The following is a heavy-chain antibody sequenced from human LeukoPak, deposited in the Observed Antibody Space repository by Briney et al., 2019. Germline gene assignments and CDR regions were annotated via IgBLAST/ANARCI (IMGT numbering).Heavy chain of an antibody. Sequence: GGPLRLSCAASGFTFNSYGMYWVRQAPGKGLEWVAVISYDGSKRYYADSVTGRFTVSRDNSKNTLYLQMNSLRAEDTAVYYCAKDTAEYTYGFGYFDSWGQGTLVTVSS. D-gene: IGHD3-10*01. CDR1: GFTFNSYG. J-gene: IGHJ4*02. V-gene: IGHV3-30*18. CDR3: AKDTAEYTYGFGYFDS. CDR2: ISYDGSKR.